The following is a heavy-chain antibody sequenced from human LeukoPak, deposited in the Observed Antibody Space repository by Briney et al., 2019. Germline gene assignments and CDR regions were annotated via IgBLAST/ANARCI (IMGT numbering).Heavy chain of an antibody. CDR1: GGSFSGYY. CDR2: INHSGIT. D-gene: IGHD6-6*01. Sequence: SETLSLTCAVYGGSFSGYYWSWIRQPPGKGLEWIGEINHSGITNYNPSLKSRVTLSVDTSKNQFSLKLSSVTAADTAVYYCARSIHSPWGQGTLVTVSS. V-gene: IGHV4-34*01. CDR3: ARSIHSP. J-gene: IGHJ5*02.